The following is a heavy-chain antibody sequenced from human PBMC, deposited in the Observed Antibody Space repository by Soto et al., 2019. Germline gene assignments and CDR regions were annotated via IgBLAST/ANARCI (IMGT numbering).Heavy chain of an antibody. D-gene: IGHD6-19*01. CDR1: GFTFRSYS. CDR2: ISDTSSSK. Sequence: EVQLVESGGGLVKPGESLRLSCAASGFTFRSYSMNWVRQAPGKGLEWVSSISDTSSSKYYADSIKGRFTISRDNAKNSLFLQMNSLRAEDTAVYFCARERGSGYYFDFWGQGTLVTVSS. V-gene: IGHV3-21*06. J-gene: IGHJ4*02. CDR3: ARERGSGYYFDF.